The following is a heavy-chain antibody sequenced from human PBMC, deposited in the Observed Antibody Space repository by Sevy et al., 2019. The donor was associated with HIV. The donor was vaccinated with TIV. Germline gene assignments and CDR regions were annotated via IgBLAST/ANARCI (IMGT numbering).Heavy chain of an antibody. J-gene: IGHJ4*02. V-gene: IGHV3-15*01. CDR1: GFTVSDAW. CDR3: TTAPGVTIFGVVKDY. Sequence: GGSLRLSCGASGFTVSDAWMSWVRQAPGKGLEWVGRIKSKTDGGTTDYVAPVKGRFTISRHDLKNTLYLQMNSLKTEDTAVYYCTTAPGVTIFGVVKDYWGQGTLVTVSS. CDR2: IKSKTDGGTT. D-gene: IGHD3-3*01.